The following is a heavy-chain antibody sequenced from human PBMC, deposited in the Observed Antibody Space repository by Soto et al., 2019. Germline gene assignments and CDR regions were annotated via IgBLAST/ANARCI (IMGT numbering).Heavy chain of an antibody. Sequence: QVQLQESGPGLVKPSQTLSLTCTVSGDSFSSGTYYWSWIRQHPGKGLEWIGYISYSGSTYYNPSLKSRVSISVDTSKNQFSLKLRSVTAADTAVYYCARDVEGEYSSSPSYGLDVWGQGTTVTVSS. J-gene: IGHJ6*02. V-gene: IGHV4-31*03. CDR2: ISYSGST. CDR1: GDSFSSGTYY. D-gene: IGHD6-6*01. CDR3: ARDVEGEYSSSPSYGLDV.